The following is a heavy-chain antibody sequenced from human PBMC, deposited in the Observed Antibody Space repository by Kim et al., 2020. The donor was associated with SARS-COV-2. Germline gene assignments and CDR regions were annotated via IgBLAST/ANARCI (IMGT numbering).Heavy chain of an antibody. D-gene: IGHD3-10*01. J-gene: IGHJ4*02. CDR2: T. Sequence: TYYNPSLKSRVTISVDTSKNQFSRKLSSVTAADTAVYYCARRRILTGVDYWGQGTLVTVSS. CDR3: ARRRILTGVDY. V-gene: IGHV4-39*01.